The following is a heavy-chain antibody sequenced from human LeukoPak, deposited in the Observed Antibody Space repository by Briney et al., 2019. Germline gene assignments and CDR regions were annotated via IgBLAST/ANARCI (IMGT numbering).Heavy chain of an antibody. Sequence: SETLSLTCTVSGGSISSYYWAWIRQPPGKGLEWIGTISYSGNTYYNPSLKSRLTISVDTSKNQFSLKLSSVTAADTAVYYCARSRLRTTTLFDYWGQGTLVTVSS. CDR1: GGSISSYY. CDR3: ARSRLRTTTLFDY. CDR2: ISYSGNT. J-gene: IGHJ4*02. D-gene: IGHD4-11*01. V-gene: IGHV4-39*07.